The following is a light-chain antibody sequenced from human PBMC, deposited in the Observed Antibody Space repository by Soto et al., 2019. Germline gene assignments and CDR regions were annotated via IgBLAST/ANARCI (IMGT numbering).Light chain of an antibody. Sequence: VVTQSPASLSVSPGDRVTISCRAGPISSNLAWHQQRPGQAPRLLIYGASVRATGVPAGFSGSGSGTEFTLTINSLQSEDYAVYFCQQYNNWPYTFGQGTKVDI. V-gene: IGKV3-15*01. CDR3: QQYNNWPYT. J-gene: IGKJ2*01. CDR2: GAS. CDR1: PISSN.